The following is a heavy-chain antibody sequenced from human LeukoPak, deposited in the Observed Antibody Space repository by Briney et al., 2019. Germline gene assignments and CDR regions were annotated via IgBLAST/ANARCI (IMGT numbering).Heavy chain of an antibody. CDR3: ARHDTGGTYPLKY. CDR2: IYSSGTT. D-gene: IGHD2-8*02. Sequence: PSETLSLTCIVSGGSISNYYWSWFRQPPGKGLESIGHIYSSGTTNYNPSLQSRVTMLVDTSRNQFSLRLSSVTAADTAVYYCARHDTGGTYPLKYWGQGTLVTVSS. J-gene: IGHJ4*02. V-gene: IGHV4-59*01. CDR1: GGSISNYY.